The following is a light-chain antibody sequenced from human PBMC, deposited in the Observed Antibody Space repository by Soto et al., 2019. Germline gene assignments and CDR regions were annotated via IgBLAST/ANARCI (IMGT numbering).Light chain of an antibody. V-gene: IGKV3-11*01. CDR2: NAS. Sequence: EIVLTQSPATLYLSPGERATLSCRASQSVSSYLAWYQQKPGQAPRLLIYNASNRATGIPARFSGSGSGTDFTLTIRSLEPEDLAVYYCQQRSNWPPYTFGQGTKLEIK. J-gene: IGKJ2*01. CDR3: QQRSNWPPYT. CDR1: QSVSSY.